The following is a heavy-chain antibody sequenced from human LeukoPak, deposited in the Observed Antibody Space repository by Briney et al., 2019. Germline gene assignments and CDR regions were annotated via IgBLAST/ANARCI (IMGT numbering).Heavy chain of an antibody. CDR1: GYTFTSYD. Sequence: ASVKVSCKASGYTFTSYDINWVRQATGQGLEWMGWMNPNSGNTDYAQKFQGRVTMTRNTSISTAYMELSSLRSEDTAVYYCARGLGYCSSTSCPRGYWFDPWGQGTLVTVSS. V-gene: IGHV1-8*01. J-gene: IGHJ5*02. CDR2: MNPNSGNT. D-gene: IGHD2-2*01. CDR3: ARGLGYCSSTSCPRGYWFDP.